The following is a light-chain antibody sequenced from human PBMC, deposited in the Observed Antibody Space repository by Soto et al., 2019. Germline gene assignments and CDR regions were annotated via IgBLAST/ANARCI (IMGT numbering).Light chain of an antibody. Sequence: DIVMTQSPDSLAVSLGERVTINCKSSQSLLYSSNNRNYLAWFQQKPGQPPKLRIYWASTREFGVPDRFSGSGSGTDFTLTISRLQAEDVAVYYCQQYYNTPLTFGGGTKVEIK. J-gene: IGKJ4*01. CDR2: WAS. CDR3: QQYYNTPLT. V-gene: IGKV4-1*01. CDR1: QSLLYSSNNRNY.